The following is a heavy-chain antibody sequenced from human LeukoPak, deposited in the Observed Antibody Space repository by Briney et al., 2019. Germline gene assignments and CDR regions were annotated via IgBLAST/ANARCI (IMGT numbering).Heavy chain of an antibody. CDR2: ITSGGDYI. CDR3: ARGHYDVLAASYKWTPDY. V-gene: IGHV3-21*01. CDR1: GFTFNTFN. J-gene: IGHJ4*02. D-gene: IGHD3-9*01. Sequence: GGSLRLSCAASGFTFNTFNRNWVRQAPGKGLEGVSSITSGGDYIYYADSVKGRFTTSRDNAKNSLSLQLNSLRVEDTAVYYCARGHYDVLAASYKWTPDYWGQGTLVTVSS.